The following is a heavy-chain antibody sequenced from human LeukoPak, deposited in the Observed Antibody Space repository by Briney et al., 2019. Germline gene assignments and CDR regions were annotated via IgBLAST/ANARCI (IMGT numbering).Heavy chain of an antibody. V-gene: IGHV4-30-4*08. CDR1: GGSISSGDYY. CDR2: IYYSGST. J-gene: IGHJ4*02. Sequence: PSQTLPLTCTVSGGSISSGDYYWSWIRQPPGKGLEWIGYIYYSGSTYYNPSLKSRVTISVDTSKNQFSLKLSSVTAADTAVYYCASNSGSYRQIDYWGQGTLVTVSS. CDR3: ASNSGSYRQIDY. D-gene: IGHD1-26*01.